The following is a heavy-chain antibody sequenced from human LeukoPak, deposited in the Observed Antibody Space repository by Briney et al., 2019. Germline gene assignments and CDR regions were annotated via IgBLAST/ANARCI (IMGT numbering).Heavy chain of an antibody. CDR2: ISGSGGST. J-gene: IGHJ3*02. V-gene: IGHV3-23*01. CDR1: GLTFSSHW. CDR3: AKEQYYYDSSGYRSDAFDI. Sequence: GGSLRLSCAASGLTFSSHWMHWVRQAPGKGLEWVSAISGSGGSTYYADSVKGRFTISRDNSKNTLYLQMNSLRAEDTAVYYCAKEQYYYDSSGYRSDAFDIWGQGTMVTVSS. D-gene: IGHD3-22*01.